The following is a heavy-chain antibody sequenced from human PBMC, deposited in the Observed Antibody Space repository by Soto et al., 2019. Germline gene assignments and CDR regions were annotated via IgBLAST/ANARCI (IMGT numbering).Heavy chain of an antibody. Sequence: QVKLVQSGAEVKKPGYSVKVSCKASGGTFSSYAISWVRQAPGQGLEWMGGIIPIFGTANYAQKFQGRVTITGEESTSKEYMELSSLRSEETAVYYCARKLVPTASPKYYMYFDLWVGGTLGTVSS. D-gene: IGHD2-2*01. J-gene: IGHJ2*01. CDR3: ARKLVPTASPKYYMYFDL. CDR1: GGTFSSYA. V-gene: IGHV1-69*12. CDR2: IIPIFGTA.